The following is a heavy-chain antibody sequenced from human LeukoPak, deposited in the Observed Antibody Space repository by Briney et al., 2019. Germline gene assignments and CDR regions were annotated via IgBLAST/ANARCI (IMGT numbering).Heavy chain of an antibody. V-gene: IGHV3-30-3*01. J-gene: IGHJ6*03. CDR2: ISSDGSNK. Sequence: GGSLRLSCTASGFSFSNYAMHWVRQAPGKGLEWVVVISSDGSNKYYADSVKGRFTISRDNSKNTLYLQMNSLRAEDTAVYYCAKDRIAAAGTLGYYYYYYMDVWGKGTTVTVSS. CDR3: AKDRIAAAGTLGYYYYYYMDV. D-gene: IGHD6-13*01. CDR1: GFSFSNYA.